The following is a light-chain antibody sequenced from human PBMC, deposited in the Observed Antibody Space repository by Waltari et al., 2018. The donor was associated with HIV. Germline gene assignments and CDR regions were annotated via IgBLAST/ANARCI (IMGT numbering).Light chain of an antibody. Sequence: QSALTQPPSASGSPGQSVAISCTGSSTDIGTYNFVSWYQHHPGKAPKLLVYDVTRRPPGIPDRFPGTKSGYTASLTVSDLQVEDEADYYCVSYTEKDTFLLFGGGTKLAV. J-gene: IGLJ2*01. CDR1: STDIGTYNF. CDR3: VSYTEKDTFLL. V-gene: IGLV2-8*01. CDR2: DVT.